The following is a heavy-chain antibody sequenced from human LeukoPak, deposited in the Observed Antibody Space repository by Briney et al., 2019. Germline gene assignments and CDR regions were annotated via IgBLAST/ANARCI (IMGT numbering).Heavy chain of an antibody. Sequence: PGGSLRLSCAASGFTFNTYWMHWVRQAPGKGLVWVSHINPDGSQTNYADSVTGRFTISRDNAKNTLYLQMNSLRAEDTAVYYCASRRGSFDAFDIWGQGTMVTVSS. CDR1: GFTFNTYW. CDR2: INPDGSQT. J-gene: IGHJ3*02. V-gene: IGHV3-74*01. D-gene: IGHD3-10*01. CDR3: ASRRGSFDAFDI.